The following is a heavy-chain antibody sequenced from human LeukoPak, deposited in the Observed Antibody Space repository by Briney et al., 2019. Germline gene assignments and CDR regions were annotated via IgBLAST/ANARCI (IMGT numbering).Heavy chain of an antibody. Sequence: GGSLRLSCAASGFTFSTSWMTWVRQAPGKGLEWVANIRQDGSSKYYVDSVKGRFTISRDNAKNSLYLQMNSLRVEDTAVYYCAKSMVRGVIPFDYWGQGTLVTVSS. CDR3: AKSMVRGVIPFDY. D-gene: IGHD3-10*01. CDR2: IRQDGSSK. CDR1: GFTFSTSW. V-gene: IGHV3-7*01. J-gene: IGHJ4*02.